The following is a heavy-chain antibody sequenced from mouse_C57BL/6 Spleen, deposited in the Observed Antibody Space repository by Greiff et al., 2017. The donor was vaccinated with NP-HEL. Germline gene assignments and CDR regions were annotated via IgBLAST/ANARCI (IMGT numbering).Heavy chain of an antibody. CDR1: GFTFTSYW. V-gene: IGHV1-74*01. CDR2: IRPSDSDT. J-gene: IGHJ4*01. Sequence: VQLQQPGAELVQPGASLKVSCKASGFTFTSYWMHWVKQRPGQGLEWIGRIRPSDSDTNYNQKLKGKATLTVDKSSITAYMQLSSLTSEDSAVYYCAVPYFYAMDYWGQGTSVTVSS. CDR3: AVPYFYAMDY.